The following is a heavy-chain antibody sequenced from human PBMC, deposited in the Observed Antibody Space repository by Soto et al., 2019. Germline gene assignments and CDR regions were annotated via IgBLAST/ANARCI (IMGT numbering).Heavy chain of an antibody. V-gene: IGHV1-8*01. CDR2: MNPNSGNT. D-gene: IGHD3-10*01. J-gene: IGHJ6*03. CDR1: GYTFTSYD. Sequence: GASVKVSCKASGYTFTSYDINWVRQATGQGLEWMGWMNPNSGNTGYAQKFQGRVTMTRNTSISTAYMELSSLRSEDTAVYYCARGVTRVRGVIRYYYSMDVWGKGTTVTVPS. CDR3: ARGVTRVRGVIRYYYSMDV.